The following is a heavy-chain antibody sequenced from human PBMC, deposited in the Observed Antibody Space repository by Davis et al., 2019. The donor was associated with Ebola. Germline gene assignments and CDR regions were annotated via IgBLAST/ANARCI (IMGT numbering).Heavy chain of an antibody. V-gene: IGHV4-34*01. D-gene: IGHD3-10*01. CDR2: INHSGST. Sequence: ESLKISCAASGFTFTNFAMSWVRQPPGKGLEWIGEINHSGSTKYNPSLKSRVTISVDTSKNQFSLKLSSVTAADTAVYYCARGGGTYYDNWFDPWGQGTLVTVSS. CDR3: ARGGGTYYDNWFDP. CDR1: GFTFTNFA. J-gene: IGHJ5*02.